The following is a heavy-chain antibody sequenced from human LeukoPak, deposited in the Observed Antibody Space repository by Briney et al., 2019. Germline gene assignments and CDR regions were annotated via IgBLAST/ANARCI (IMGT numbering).Heavy chain of an antibody. J-gene: IGHJ3*02. CDR1: GFTFSSYA. Sequence: GSLRLSCAASGFTFSSYAMSWVRQAPGKGLEWIGEINHSGSTNYNPSLKSRVTISVDTSKNQFSLKLSSMTAADTAVYYCARGIAVAGIPSHDIWGQGTMVTVSS. D-gene: IGHD6-19*01. CDR2: INHSGST. V-gene: IGHV4-34*01. CDR3: ARGIAVAGIPSHDI.